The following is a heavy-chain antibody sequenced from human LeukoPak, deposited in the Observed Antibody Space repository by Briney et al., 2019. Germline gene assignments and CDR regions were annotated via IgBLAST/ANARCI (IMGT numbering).Heavy chain of an antibody. CDR3: ARGGPWETTVDGAHDAFDI. CDR2: INSDGSST. V-gene: IGHV3-74*01. J-gene: IGHJ3*02. Sequence: GGSLRLSCAASGFTFSSYWMHWVRQAPGKGLVWVSRINSDGSSTSYADSVKGRFTISRDNAKNTLYLQMNSLRAEDTAVYYCARGGPWETTVDGAHDAFDIWGQGTMVTVSS. D-gene: IGHD4-23*01. CDR1: GFTFSSYW.